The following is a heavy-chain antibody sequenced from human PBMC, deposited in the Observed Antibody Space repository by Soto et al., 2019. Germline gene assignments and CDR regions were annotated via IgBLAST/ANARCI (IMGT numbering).Heavy chain of an antibody. J-gene: IGHJ6*02. Sequence: PSETLSLTCTVSGGSISSYYWSWIRQPPGKGLEWIGYIYYSGSTNYNPSLKSRVTISVDTSKNQFSLKLSSVTAADTAVYYCARGHDFWSGYYIPPYYYYGMDGWGQGTKVTVSS. CDR1: GGSISSYY. CDR2: IYYSGST. CDR3: ARGHDFWSGYYIPPYYYYGMDG. V-gene: IGHV4-59*01. D-gene: IGHD3-3*01.